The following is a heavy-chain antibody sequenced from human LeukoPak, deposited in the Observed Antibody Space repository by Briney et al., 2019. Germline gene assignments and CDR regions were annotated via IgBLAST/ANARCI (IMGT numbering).Heavy chain of an antibody. Sequence: PSETLSLTCTVSGGSISSGGYYWSWIRQPPGKGLEWIGYIYHSGSTYYNPSLKSRVTISVDTSKNQFSLKLSSVTAADTAVYYCARDSPDILTGYPQYYFDYWGQGTLVTVSS. CDR3: ARDSPDILTGYPQYYFDY. V-gene: IGHV4-30-2*01. CDR1: GGSISSGGYY. D-gene: IGHD3-9*01. J-gene: IGHJ4*02. CDR2: IYHSGST.